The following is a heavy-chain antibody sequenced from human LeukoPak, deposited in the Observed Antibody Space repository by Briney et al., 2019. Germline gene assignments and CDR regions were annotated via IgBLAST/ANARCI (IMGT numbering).Heavy chain of an antibody. J-gene: IGHJ3*02. CDR2: INNDGSST. CDR3: ARDRGWLQLNDAFDI. V-gene: IGHV3-74*01. D-gene: IGHD5-24*01. CDR1: GVTFSSYW. Sequence: GGSLRLSCAASGVTFSSYWMHWVRQAPGKGLVWVSRINNDGSSTSYADSVKGRFAISRDNAKNTLYLQMSSLRAEDTAVYYCARDRGWLQLNDAFDIWGQGTMVTVSS.